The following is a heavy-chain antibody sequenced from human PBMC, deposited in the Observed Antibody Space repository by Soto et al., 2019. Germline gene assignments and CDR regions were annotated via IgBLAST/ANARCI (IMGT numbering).Heavy chain of an antibody. D-gene: IGHD3-9*01. CDR3: ARVGERLHFFDWFYYFDP. CDR1: GGSIGSYY. CDR2: IYYSGST. J-gene: IGHJ4*02. V-gene: IGHV4-59*01. Sequence: PSETLSLTCTVSGGSIGSYYWSWIRQPPGKGLEWIGYIYYSGSTNYNPSLKSRVAMSADTSKNQVSLKLKSVTAADTAVYYCARVGERLHFFDWFYYFDPWGQGPLVTVSS.